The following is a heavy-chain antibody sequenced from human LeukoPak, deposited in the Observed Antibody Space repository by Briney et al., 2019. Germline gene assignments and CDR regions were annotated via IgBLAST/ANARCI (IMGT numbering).Heavy chain of an antibody. CDR3: AREGTFSSPRNWFDP. J-gene: IGHJ5*02. CDR2: INPSGGST. V-gene: IGHV1-46*01. Sequence: GASVKVSCKASGYTFTGYYMHWVRQAPGQGLEWMGMINPSGGSTTYAQKFQGRVTMTRDTSTSTVYMELTILRSEDTAVYYCAREGTFSSPRNWFDPWGQGTLVTVSS. CDR1: GYTFTGYY. D-gene: IGHD6-13*01.